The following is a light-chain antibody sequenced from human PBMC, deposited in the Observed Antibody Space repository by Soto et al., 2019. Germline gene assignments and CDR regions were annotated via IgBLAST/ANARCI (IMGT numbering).Light chain of an antibody. Sequence: DIQMPQSPSSLSASVGDRVTITCQASHDITSYLNWYQHKPGKAPKLLIYDASILEAGVPSRFSGSGSGTDFTFTISSLQPEDDATDYCQKCDYLPIFGPGTTVDFK. J-gene: IGKJ3*01. V-gene: IGKV1-33*01. CDR3: QKCDYLPI. CDR2: DAS. CDR1: HDITSY.